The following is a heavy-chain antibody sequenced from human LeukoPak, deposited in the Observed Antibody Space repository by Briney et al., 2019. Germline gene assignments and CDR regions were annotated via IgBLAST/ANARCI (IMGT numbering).Heavy chain of an antibody. Sequence: SETLSLTCTVSGGSISSSSYYWGWIRQPPGKGLEWIGSIYYSGSTYYNPSLKSRVTISVDTSKNQFSLKLSSVTAADTAVYYCARSPTKRVTEDYWGRGTLVTVSS. J-gene: IGHJ4*02. CDR1: GGSISSSSYY. D-gene: IGHD5-18*01. CDR2: IYYSGST. CDR3: ARSPTKRVTEDY. V-gene: IGHV4-39*01.